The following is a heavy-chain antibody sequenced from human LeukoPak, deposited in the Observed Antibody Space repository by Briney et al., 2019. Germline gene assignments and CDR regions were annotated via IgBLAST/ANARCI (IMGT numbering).Heavy chain of an antibody. CDR3: ARGISSWRFDY. Sequence: SETPSLTCTVSGGSISSHYWGWIPQPPGEGPEWIGYIYYSGSTNYNPSLKSRVTISVDTSKNQFSLKLSSVTAADTAVYYCARGISSWRFDYWGQGTLVTVSS. CDR2: IYYSGST. V-gene: IGHV4-59*11. CDR1: GGSISSHY. D-gene: IGHD6-6*01. J-gene: IGHJ4*02.